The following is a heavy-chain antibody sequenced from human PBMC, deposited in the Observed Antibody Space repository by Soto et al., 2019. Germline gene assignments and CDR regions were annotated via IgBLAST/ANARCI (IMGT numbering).Heavy chain of an antibody. Sequence: SETLSLTCTVSGGSISSYYWSWIRQPPGKGLEWIGYIYYSGSTNYNPSLKSRVTISVDTSKNQFSLKLSSVTAADTAVYYCARGPGLRFLEWLLGAFDIWGQGTMVTVS. CDR1: GGSISSYY. CDR3: ARGPGLRFLEWLLGAFDI. CDR2: IYYSGST. D-gene: IGHD3-3*01. V-gene: IGHV4-59*01. J-gene: IGHJ3*02.